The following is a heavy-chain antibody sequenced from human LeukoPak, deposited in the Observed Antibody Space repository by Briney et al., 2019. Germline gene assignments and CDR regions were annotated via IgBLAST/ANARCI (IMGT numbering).Heavy chain of an antibody. CDR3: AREGSSSWYPIYYHYGMDV. V-gene: IGHV1-18*01. J-gene: IGHJ6*01. Sequence: GAAVKVSCKGSGYTFTSYGISRVRQAPGQGLEWMRWISTYNGNTNYAQKLQGRVTITTDTSTSTAYMELRSLRADDTAVYYCAREGSSSWYPIYYHYGMDVWGQGTTVTVSS. CDR2: ISTYNGNT. CDR1: GYTFTSYG. D-gene: IGHD6-13*01.